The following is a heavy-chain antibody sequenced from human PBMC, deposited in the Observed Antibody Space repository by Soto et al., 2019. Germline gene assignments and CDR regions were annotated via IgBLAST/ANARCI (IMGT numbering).Heavy chain of an antibody. J-gene: IGHJ4*02. CDR3: AKDNGAVAGPTKRRQTPPDY. V-gene: IGHV3-23*01. CDR1: GFTFSSYA. CDR2: SSGSGGST. Sequence: LRLSFAASGFTFSSYAMSWGRQAPGKGLEWVSASSGSGGSTYYADSVKGRFTISRNNSKKTLYLQMNSLRVEETAVYYCAKDNGAVAGPTKRRQTPPDYSGQGTLVTVSS. D-gene: IGHD6-19*01.